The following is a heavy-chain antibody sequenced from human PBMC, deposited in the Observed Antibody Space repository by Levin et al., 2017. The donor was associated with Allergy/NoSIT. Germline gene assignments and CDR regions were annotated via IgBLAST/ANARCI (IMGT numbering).Heavy chain of an antibody. CDR2: IYWDDDK. V-gene: IGHV2-5*02. Sequence: SGPTLVKPTQTLTLTCTFSGFSLSTSGVGVGWIRQPPGKALEWLALIYWDDDKRYSPSLKSRLTITKDTSKNQVVLTMTNMDPVDTATYYCAHRRYIAAAGPFAYWGQGTLVTVSS. CDR3: AHRRYIAAAGPFAY. J-gene: IGHJ4*02. CDR1: GFSLSTSGVG. D-gene: IGHD6-13*01.